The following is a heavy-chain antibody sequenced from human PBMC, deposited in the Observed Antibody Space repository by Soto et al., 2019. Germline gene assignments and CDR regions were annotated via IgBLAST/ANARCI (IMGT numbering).Heavy chain of an antibody. CDR3: AKREVGYFSGDICYGALDY. CDR2: ISSRGDSA. CDR1: GFTFNNHV. J-gene: IGHJ4*02. D-gene: IGHD2-15*01. V-gene: IGHV3-23*01. Sequence: GGSLRLACAASGFTFNNHVMNWVRQTPRQGLECVSSISSRGDSADYPASVTGRFSISRDNSKNTVSLQMSGLRAEDTAIYYCAKREVGYFSGDICYGALDYSCQGILVTVFS.